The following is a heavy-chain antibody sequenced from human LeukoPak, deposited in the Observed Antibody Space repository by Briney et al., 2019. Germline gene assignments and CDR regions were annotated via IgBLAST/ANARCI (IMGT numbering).Heavy chain of an antibody. D-gene: IGHD3-22*01. Sequence: GGSLRLSCAVSGFNFDDYAIHWVRQGPGKGLEWVAGISANGGFISYGESVKGRFTISRDNPRNSVLLQMNFLRAEDMAMYFCTKEVQRWHSYFYRPSYALDIWGQGTMVSVSS. J-gene: IGHJ3*02. V-gene: IGHV3-9*03. CDR3: TKEVQRWHSYFYRPSYALDI. CDR2: ISANGGFI. CDR1: GFNFDDYA.